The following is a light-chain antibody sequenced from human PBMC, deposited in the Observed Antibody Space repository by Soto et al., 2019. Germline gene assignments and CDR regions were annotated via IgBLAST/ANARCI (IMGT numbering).Light chain of an antibody. CDR3: QQRGNWPLT. J-gene: IGKJ4*01. CDR2: DAS. V-gene: IGKV3-11*01. CDR1: QSVRSY. Sequence: EIVLTQSPATLSLSPGERATLSCRASQSVRSYLVWYQQRPGQAPRLLIYDASNRVAGIPARFSGSGSGTDFTLTISRLEPEDFAVYYCQQRGNWPLTFGGGTKVEFK.